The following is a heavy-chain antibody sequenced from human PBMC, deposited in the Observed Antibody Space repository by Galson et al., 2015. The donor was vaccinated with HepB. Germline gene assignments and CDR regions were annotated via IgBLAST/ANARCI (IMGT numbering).Heavy chain of an antibody. V-gene: IGHV1-18*04. D-gene: IGHD1-26*01. CDR2: ISAYNGNT. CDR1: GYTFTSYG. CDR3: ARAPGGASNGAVFDI. J-gene: IGHJ3*02. Sequence: SVKVSCKASGYTFTSYGISWVRQAPGQGLEWMGWISAYNGNTNYAQKLQGRVTMTTDTSTSTAYMELRSLRSDDTAVYYCARAPGGASNGAVFDIWGQGTMVTVSS.